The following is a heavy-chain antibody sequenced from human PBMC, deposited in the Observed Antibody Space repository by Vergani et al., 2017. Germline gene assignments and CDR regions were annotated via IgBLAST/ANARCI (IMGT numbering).Heavy chain of an antibody. CDR2: IYYSGST. D-gene: IGHD4/OR15-4a*01. J-gene: IGHJ5*02. CDR3: ARLTTWGNWFDP. Sequence: QVQLQESGPGLVKPSETLSLTCTVSGGSISSYYWSWIRQPPGKGLEWIGYIYYSGSTNYNPSLKSRVTISVDTSKNQFSLKLSSVTAADKAVYYCARLTTWGNWFDPWGQGTLVTVSS. CDR1: GGSISSYY. V-gene: IGHV4-59*01.